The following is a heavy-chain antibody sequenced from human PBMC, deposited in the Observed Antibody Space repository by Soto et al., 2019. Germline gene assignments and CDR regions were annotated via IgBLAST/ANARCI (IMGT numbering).Heavy chain of an antibody. CDR2: IYPGDTT. CDR3: HGYGY. Sequence: EVQLVESGGGLIQPGGSRSFPCEVFGSPVSRPTSIGGSRQAPGKGWGWAPVIYPGDTTFYADSVRGQLTISRDNSKNTLYLQMNSLRADDTAVYYCHGYGYWGQGTLVTVSS. J-gene: IGHJ4*02. D-gene: IGHD5-12*01. V-gene: IGHV3-53*01. CDR1: GSPVSRPTS.